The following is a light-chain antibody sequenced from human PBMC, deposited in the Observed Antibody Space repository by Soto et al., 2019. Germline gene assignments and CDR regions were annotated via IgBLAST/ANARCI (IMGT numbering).Light chain of an antibody. CDR1: QGISSY. CDR2: DAS. V-gene: IGKV1-33*01. J-gene: IGKJ5*01. Sequence: DIQLTQSPSSLSASVGDRVTITCRVSQGISSYLNWYRQKPGKVPKLLIYDASNLETGVPSRFSGSGSGTDFTFTTSSLQPEDIATYYCQQYDNLLITFGQGTRLEIK. CDR3: QQYDNLLIT.